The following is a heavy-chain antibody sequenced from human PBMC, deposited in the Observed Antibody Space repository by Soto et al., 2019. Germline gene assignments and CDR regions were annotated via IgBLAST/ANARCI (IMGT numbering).Heavy chain of an antibody. CDR2: ISTSATT. Sequence: PSETRPLPGTPAASSLSSYQWSWIRQPARNKLQWIRRISTSATTNYNPSLKSRVTIPVDTAKNQLSLKLGTVTGADTAVYYCARDEAGRESGGSGMDDWGQGTTATASS. CDR1: ASSLSSYQ. J-gene: IGHJ6*02. V-gene: IGHV4-4*07. D-gene: IGHD1-26*01. CDR3: ARDEAGRESGGSGMDD.